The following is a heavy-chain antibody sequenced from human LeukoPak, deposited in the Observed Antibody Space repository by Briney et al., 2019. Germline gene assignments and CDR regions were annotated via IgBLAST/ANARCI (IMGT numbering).Heavy chain of an antibody. Sequence: SQTLSLTCIVSGDSINSGVYYWTWIRQPPGKGLEWIGYISNTGSTYYNPSLRSRITLSVDTSKNQFSLKLSSVTAADTAVYYCARAGYYDSSGYYFGHDAFDIWGQGTMVTVSS. D-gene: IGHD3-22*01. CDR1: GDSINSGVYY. J-gene: IGHJ3*02. CDR3: ARAGYYDSSGYYFGHDAFDI. CDR2: ISNTGST. V-gene: IGHV4-30-4*08.